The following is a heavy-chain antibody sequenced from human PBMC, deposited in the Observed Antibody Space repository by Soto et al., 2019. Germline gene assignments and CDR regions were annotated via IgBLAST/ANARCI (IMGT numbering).Heavy chain of an antibody. D-gene: IGHD6-19*01. CDR2: INHSGST. Sequence: QVQLQQWGAGLLKPSETLSLTCAVYGGSFSGYYWSWIRQHPGKGLEWIGEINHSGSTNYNPSLKSRVTISVDTSKNQFSLKLSSVTAADTAVYYCARGLTVAGWFDPWGQGTLVTVSS. V-gene: IGHV4-34*01. CDR1: GGSFSGYY. J-gene: IGHJ5*02. CDR3: ARGLTVAGWFDP.